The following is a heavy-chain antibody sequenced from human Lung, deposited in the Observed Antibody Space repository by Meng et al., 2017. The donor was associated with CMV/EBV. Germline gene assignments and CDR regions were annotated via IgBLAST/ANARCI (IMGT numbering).Heavy chain of an antibody. Sequence: TLSRTCTVSGGFIGSYYWNWIRQPPGKGLEWIGYIDYGGDTTYNPALKSRLTISVDTSKNQFSLRLTSVTAADTAVYYCARGVGAGLWGQGTLVTVSS. J-gene: IGHJ4*02. CDR2: IDYGGDT. CDR1: GGFIGSYY. V-gene: IGHV4-59*01. CDR3: ARGVGAGL. D-gene: IGHD3-16*01.